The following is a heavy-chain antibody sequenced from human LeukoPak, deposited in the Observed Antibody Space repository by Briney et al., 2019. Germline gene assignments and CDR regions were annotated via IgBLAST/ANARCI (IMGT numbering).Heavy chain of an antibody. D-gene: IGHD6-19*01. CDR2: ISSSSSYI. CDR1: GFTFSSYS. J-gene: IGHJ4*02. V-gene: IGHV3-21*04. Sequence: PGGSLRLSCAASGFTFSSYSMNWVRQAPGKGLEWVSSISSSSSYIYYADSVKGRFTISRDNSKNTLYLQMNSLRAEDTAVYYCAKDLRTVAGPDYWGQGTLVTVSS. CDR3: AKDLRTVAGPDY.